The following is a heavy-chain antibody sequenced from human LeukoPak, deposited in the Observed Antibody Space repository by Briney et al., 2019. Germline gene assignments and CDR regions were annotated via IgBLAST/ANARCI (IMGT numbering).Heavy chain of an antibody. V-gene: IGHV4-30-4*08. CDR2: IYYSGST. CDR3: ARDCGYGDTWYFDY. CDR1: GGSISSGGYY. D-gene: IGHD4-17*01. J-gene: IGHJ4*02. Sequence: SQTLSLTCTVSGGSISSGGYYWSWIRQPPGKGLEWIGYIYYSGSTYYNPSLKSRVTISVDTSKNQFSLKLSSVTAADTAVYYCARDCGYGDTWYFDYWGQGTLVTVSS.